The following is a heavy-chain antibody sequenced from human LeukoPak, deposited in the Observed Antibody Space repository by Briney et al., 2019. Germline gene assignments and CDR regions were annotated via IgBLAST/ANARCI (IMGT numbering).Heavy chain of an antibody. V-gene: IGHV4-59*11. CDR1: DDSFSTHY. D-gene: IGHD4-17*01. CDR3: ARDPTTVTKGFDI. J-gene: IGHJ3*02. Sequence: SETLSLTCTVSDDSFSTHYWTWIRQPPGKGLECIGYISYSGSTNYNPSLKSRVRISVDTSKNQFSLKLSSVTAADTAVYYCARDPTTVTKGFDIWGQGTMVTVSS. CDR2: ISYSGST.